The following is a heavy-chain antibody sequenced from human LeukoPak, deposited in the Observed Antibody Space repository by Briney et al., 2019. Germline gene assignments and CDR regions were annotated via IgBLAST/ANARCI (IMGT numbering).Heavy chain of an antibody. CDR3: ARAGDCSSTSCYREGWFDP. Sequence: SGTLSLTCTVSGGSISSGSYYWSWIRQPAGKGLEWIGRIYTSGSTNYNPSLKSRVTISVDTSKNQFSLKLSSVTAADTAVYYCARAGDCSSTSCYREGWFDPWGQGTLVTVSS. V-gene: IGHV4-61*02. J-gene: IGHJ5*02. D-gene: IGHD2-2*02. CDR2: IYTSGST. CDR1: GGSISSGSYY.